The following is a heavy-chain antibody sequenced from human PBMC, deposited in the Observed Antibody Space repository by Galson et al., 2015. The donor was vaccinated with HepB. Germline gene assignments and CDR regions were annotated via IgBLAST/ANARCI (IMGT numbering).Heavy chain of an antibody. CDR1: GFSFSDYW. CDR2: VSEDGNEK. J-gene: IGHJ4*02. V-gene: IGHV3-7*03. D-gene: IGHD3-9*01. Sequence: LRLSCAVSGFSFSDYWMAWVRQAPGKGLEWVGNVSEDGNEKFYVESVKGRFTISRDNAEKSVFLHMSSLTGEDTAVYYCVRGTKDLDDKLTGFDYWGRGTLVTVSA. CDR3: VRGTKDLDDKLTGFDY.